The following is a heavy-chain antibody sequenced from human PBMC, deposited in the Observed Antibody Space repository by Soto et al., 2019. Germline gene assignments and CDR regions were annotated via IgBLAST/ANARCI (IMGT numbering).Heavy chain of an antibody. CDR2: INHSGST. CDR1: GGSFSGYY. J-gene: IGHJ5*02. D-gene: IGHD3-10*01. V-gene: IGHV4-34*01. Sequence: PSETLSLTCAVYGGSFSGYYWSWIRQPPGKGLEWIGEINHSGSTNYNPSLKSRVTISVDTSKNQFSLKLSSVTAADTAVYYCARGQKPPMVRGVIRQSTWFDPWGQGTLVTVSS. CDR3: ARGQKPPMVRGVIRQSTWFDP.